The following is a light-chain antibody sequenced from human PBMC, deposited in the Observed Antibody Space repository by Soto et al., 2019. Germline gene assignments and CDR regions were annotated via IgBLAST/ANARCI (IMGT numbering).Light chain of an antibody. Sequence: EIVLTQSPATLSLSPGERGTLSCCASQSVSTNLDWYQQKPGQAPRLLIYSDSNRVTGIPDRFSGSGSGTDLTLTISILESEDFATYYCQHRASWPPGATFGGGTKEEI. V-gene: IGKV3-11*01. J-gene: IGKJ4*01. CDR1: QSVSTN. CDR2: SDS. CDR3: QHRASWPPGAT.